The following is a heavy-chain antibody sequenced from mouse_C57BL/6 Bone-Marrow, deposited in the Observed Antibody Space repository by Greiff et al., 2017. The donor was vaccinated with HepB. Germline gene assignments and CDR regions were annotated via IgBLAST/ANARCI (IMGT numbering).Heavy chain of an antibody. CDR3: ARSRFNTTVVAPFDF. CDR1: AYTFTDYY. V-gene: IGHV1-26*01. Sequence: EVQLQQSGPELVKPGASVKISCKASAYTFTDYYMNWVKQSHGKSLEWIGDINPNNGGTSYNQKFKGKATFTVDKSSSTAYMELRSLTSEDSAVYYCARSRFNTTVVAPFDFGGRGTTITVSS. CDR2: INPNNGGT. J-gene: IGHJ2*01. D-gene: IGHD1-1*01.